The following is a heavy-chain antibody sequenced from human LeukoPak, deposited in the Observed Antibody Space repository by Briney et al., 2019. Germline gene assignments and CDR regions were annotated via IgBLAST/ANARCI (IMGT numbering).Heavy chain of an antibody. V-gene: IGHV3-7*01. J-gene: IGHJ5*02. D-gene: IGHD2-2*01. Sequence: GGSLRLSCAASGFTFSSYWMRWVRQAPGKGLEWVANIKQDGSEKYYVDSVKGRFTISRDNAKNSLYLQMNSLRAEDTAVYYCARDWGYCSSNNCYPSWGQGTLVTVSS. CDR2: IKQDGSEK. CDR1: GFTFSSYW. CDR3: ARDWGYCSSNNCYPS.